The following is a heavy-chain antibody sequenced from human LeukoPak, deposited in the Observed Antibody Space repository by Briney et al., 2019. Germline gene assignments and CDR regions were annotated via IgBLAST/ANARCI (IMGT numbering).Heavy chain of an antibody. CDR1: GFSFSSYN. D-gene: IGHD3-10*02. Sequence: GGSLRLSCAASGFSFSSYNMNWVRLTPGKGVGLDSSITSSSTYTFYADSVKGRFTISRDNGENSLDLEMNGLRDEDTAVYYCAELGITMIGGVWGKGTTVTIS. J-gene: IGHJ6*03. CDR2: ITSSSTYT. CDR3: AELGITMIGGV. V-gene: IGHV3-21*01.